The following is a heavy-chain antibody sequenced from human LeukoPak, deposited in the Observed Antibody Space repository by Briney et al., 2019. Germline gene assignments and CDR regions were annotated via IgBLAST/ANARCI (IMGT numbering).Heavy chain of an antibody. CDR3: ARIPASSSRDY. J-gene: IGHJ4*02. CDR2: MNPNSGNT. Sequence: ASVKLSCKAAGYTFTSYDINWGRGAAGQGVGWRGWMNPNSGNTGYAQKFQGRVTMTRNTSISTAYMELSSLRSEDTAVYYCARIPASSSRDYWGQGTLVTVSS. D-gene: IGHD6-13*01. CDR1: GYTFTSYD. V-gene: IGHV1-8*01.